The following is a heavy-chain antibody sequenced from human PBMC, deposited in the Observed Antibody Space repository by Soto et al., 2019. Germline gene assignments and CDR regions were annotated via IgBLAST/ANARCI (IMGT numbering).Heavy chain of an antibody. CDR2: IWNDGNGY. CDR3: ARRQISHPTRGAASARGGMDV. J-gene: IGHJ6*02. V-gene: IGHV3-33*01. D-gene: IGHD1-26*01. CDR1: GFKFNNYG. Sequence: QVQLVESGGGVVQPGRSLRLSCAASGFKFNNYGMHWVRQAPGKGLEWVAVIWNDGNGYYYANSVKGRFTISRDNSKNRLYLQMSSLRGEDTDVSYCARRQISHPTRGAASARGGMDVWGQGNTVTVSS.